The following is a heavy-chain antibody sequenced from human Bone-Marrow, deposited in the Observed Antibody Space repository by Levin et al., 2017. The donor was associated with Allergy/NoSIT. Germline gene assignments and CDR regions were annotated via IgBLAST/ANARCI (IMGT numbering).Heavy chain of an antibody. CDR2: ISVYTGDT. CDR1: GYTFTSFG. J-gene: IGHJ6*03. D-gene: IGHD3-10*01. Sequence: GESLKISCRASGYTFTSFGISWVRQAPGQGLEWMGGISVYTGDTKYAQNFQGRVTMTTDTSTTTAYLELRSLRSDDTAIYYCARDHSHFTLVQGMSGDYYYLDVWGKGTTVTVSS. CDR3: ARDHSHFTLVQGMSGDYYYLDV. V-gene: IGHV1-18*01.